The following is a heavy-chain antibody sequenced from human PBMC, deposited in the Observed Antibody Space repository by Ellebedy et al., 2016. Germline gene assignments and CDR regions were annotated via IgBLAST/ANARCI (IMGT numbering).Heavy chain of an antibody. Sequence: GGSLRLSXAASGFTFSAHYMHWVRQAPGKGLEWVSSISSSGNFLDYANSVKGRFTISKDIANNSLFLQMSSLRAEDTAVYYCTKVGNGWSSDYWGQGTLVTVSS. V-gene: IGHV3-21*06. CDR1: GFTFSAHY. D-gene: IGHD6-19*01. CDR3: TKVGNGWSSDY. J-gene: IGHJ4*02. CDR2: ISSSGNFL.